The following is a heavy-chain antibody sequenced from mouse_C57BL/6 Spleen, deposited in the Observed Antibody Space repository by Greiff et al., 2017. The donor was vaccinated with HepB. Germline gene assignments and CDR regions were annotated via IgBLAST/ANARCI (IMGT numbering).Heavy chain of an antibody. CDR3: ARGSTMITTCFDY. CDR2: IDPEDGET. Sequence: VQLKESGAELVKPGASVKLSCTASGFNIKDYYMHWVKQRTEQGLEWIGRIDPEDGETKYAPKFQGTATITADTSSNTAYLQLSSLTSEDTAVYYCARGSTMITTCFDYWGQGTTLTVSS. J-gene: IGHJ2*01. CDR1: GFNIKDYY. V-gene: IGHV14-2*01. D-gene: IGHD2-4*01.